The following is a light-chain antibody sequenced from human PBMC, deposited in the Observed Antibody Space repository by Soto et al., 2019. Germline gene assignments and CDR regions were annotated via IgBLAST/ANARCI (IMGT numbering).Light chain of an antibody. CDR2: DVS. V-gene: IGLV2-11*01. CDR3: CSYAGTSLLV. Sequence: QSVLTQPRSVSGSPGHSVTISCTGTSSDGGGYNYVSWYQQHPGKAHKLMIYDVSKWHSGVPARFSGSNTGNTAPLTISGIQAADEADYYCCSYAGTSLLVFGGGTKLTVL. CDR1: SSDGGGYNY. J-gene: IGLJ3*02.